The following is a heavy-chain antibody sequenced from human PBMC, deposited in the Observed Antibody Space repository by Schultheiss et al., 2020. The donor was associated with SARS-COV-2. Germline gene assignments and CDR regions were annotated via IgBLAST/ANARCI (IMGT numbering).Heavy chain of an antibody. CDR3: ARRYSSSSMGWFDP. J-gene: IGHJ5*02. D-gene: IGHD6-6*01. CDR1: GGSISSYY. V-gene: IGHV4-59*12. Sequence: SETLSLTCTVSGGSISSYYWSWIRQPPGKGLEWIGEINHSGSTNYNPSLKSRVTISVDTSKNQFSLKLSSVTAADTAVYYCARRYSSSSMGWFDPWGQGTLVTVSS. CDR2: INHSGST.